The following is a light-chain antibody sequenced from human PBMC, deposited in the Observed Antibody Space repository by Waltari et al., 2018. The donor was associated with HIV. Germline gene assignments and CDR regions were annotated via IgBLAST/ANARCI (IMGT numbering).Light chain of an antibody. V-gene: IGKV3-15*01. CDR3: QQYYNWPRA. CDR1: QSVSSN. Sequence: IVMTQSPATLSVSPGERATLSCRASQSVSSNLAWYQQKPGQAPRLLIYGASTRATGIPARFSGSGSGTEFTLTISSLQSEDFAVYYCQQYYNWPRAFGQGTKVEVK. J-gene: IGKJ1*01. CDR2: GAS.